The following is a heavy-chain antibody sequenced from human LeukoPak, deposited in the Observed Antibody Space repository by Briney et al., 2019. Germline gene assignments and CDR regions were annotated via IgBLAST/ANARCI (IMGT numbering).Heavy chain of an antibody. D-gene: IGHD3-10*02. V-gene: IGHV1-18*04. CDR1: GYTFTGYY. CDR2: ISGTSGNT. Sequence: ASVKVSCKASGYTFTGYYMHWVRQAPGQGLEWMGWISGTSGNTDYAEKFQGRVTLTTDTSTSTAYMELRSLTSDDTGVYYCARSQCSGSTSCYWFFYFDPWGQGTLVTISS. CDR3: ARSQCSGSTSCYWFFYFDP. J-gene: IGHJ4*02.